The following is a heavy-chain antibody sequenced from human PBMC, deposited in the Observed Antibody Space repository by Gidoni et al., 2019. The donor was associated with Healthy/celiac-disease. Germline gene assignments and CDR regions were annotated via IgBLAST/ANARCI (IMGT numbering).Heavy chain of an antibody. V-gene: IGHV3-23*01. Sequence: EVQLLESGGGLLQPGGSLRLSCAASGFTFSSYALRWVRQAPGKGLEWVSASSGRGGSTYYADSVKCRFTISRDNSKNTLYLQMNSLRAEDTAVYYCAKDPRSNYDFWSGYSYYFDYWGQGTLVTVSS. D-gene: IGHD3-3*01. CDR3: AKDPRSNYDFWSGYSYYFDY. CDR1: GFTFSSYA. CDR2: SSGRGGST. J-gene: IGHJ4*02.